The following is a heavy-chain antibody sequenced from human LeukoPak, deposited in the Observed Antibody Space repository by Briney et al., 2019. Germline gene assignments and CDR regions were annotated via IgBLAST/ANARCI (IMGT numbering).Heavy chain of an antibody. J-gene: IGHJ4*02. CDR1: GLTFNRYG. Sequence: GGSLRLSCAASGLTFNRYGMSWVRQAPGKGLEWVSAISGSGGTTYYADSVKGRFTISRDNSKNTLYLQINSLRAEDTAVYYCAKDRLPGIVVADRDYWGQGTLVTVSS. V-gene: IGHV3-23*01. CDR3: AKDRLPGIVVADRDY. D-gene: IGHD6-19*01. CDR2: ISGSGGTT.